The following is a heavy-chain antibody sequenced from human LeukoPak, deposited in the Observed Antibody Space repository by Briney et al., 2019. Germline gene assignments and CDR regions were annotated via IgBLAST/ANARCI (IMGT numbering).Heavy chain of an antibody. J-gene: IGHJ4*02. D-gene: IGHD3-10*01. CDR2: ISRDGAGT. Sequence: GGSLRLSCSASGFTVSTHAMHWARQAPGKGLEYVSAISRDGAGTYYADSVKGRFTISRDISKNTLYLHMSSLRTEDTAMYYCVKGGGEQKIHEQFDSWGQGTLVTVSS. V-gene: IGHV3-64D*06. CDR1: GFTVSTHA. CDR3: VKGGGEQKIHEQFDS.